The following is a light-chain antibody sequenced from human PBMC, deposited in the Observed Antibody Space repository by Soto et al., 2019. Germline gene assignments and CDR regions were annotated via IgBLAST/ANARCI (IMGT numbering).Light chain of an antibody. V-gene: IGKV1-5*01. CDR2: DAS. CDR3: QQYNSYWT. J-gene: IGKJ1*01. Sequence: DIQMTQSPSTLSASVGDRVTITCRASQSIGRWSAWYQQKPGKAPKVLIYDASTLKSGVPSRFSGSGSGTDFTLTISSLQPDDFPIYYCQQYNSYWTLGQGTKVDIK. CDR1: QSIGRW.